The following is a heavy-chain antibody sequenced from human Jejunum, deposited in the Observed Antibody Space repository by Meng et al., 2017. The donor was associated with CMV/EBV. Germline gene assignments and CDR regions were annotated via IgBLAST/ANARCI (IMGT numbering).Heavy chain of an antibody. D-gene: IGHD6-6*01. J-gene: IGHJ6*02. CDR3: ARVVLYHYGMDV. CDR1: VASVSSGSYF. Sequence: SVASVSSGSYFWSWIRQPPGKGLESIGYIYYSGDTNYNASLKSRATISVDTSKNQFSLRLTSVTAADTAVYYCARVVLYHYGMDVWGHGTTVTVSS. CDR2: IYYSGDT. V-gene: IGHV4-61*01.